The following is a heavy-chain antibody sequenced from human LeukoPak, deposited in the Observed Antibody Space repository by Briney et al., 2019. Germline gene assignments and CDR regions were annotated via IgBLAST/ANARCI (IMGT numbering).Heavy chain of an antibody. J-gene: IGHJ3*02. D-gene: IGHD3-16*01. CDR3: ARSIWDAFDI. CDR1: GYTFTTYD. CDR2: MNPNRGNT. V-gene: IGHV1-8*03. Sequence: ASVKVSCKASGYTFTTYDINWVRQATGQGLEWMGWMNPNRGNTGYAQKFQGRVTITTSTSISTAYMELSSLRSEDTAVYYCARSIWDAFDIWGQGTMVTVSS.